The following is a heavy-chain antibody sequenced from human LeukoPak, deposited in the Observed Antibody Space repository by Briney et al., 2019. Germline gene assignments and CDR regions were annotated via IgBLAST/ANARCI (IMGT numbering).Heavy chain of an antibody. J-gene: IGHJ6*03. CDR1: GGSISSSIYY. CDR2: IYYTGST. Sequence: PSETLSLTCTVSGGSISSSIYYWGWVRQPQGKGLEGIGNIYYTGSTYYNPSLKSRVTISVYTSKNQFSLKLTSVTAADTAVYYCARRTVTKIYYYMDVWGKGTTVTVSS. V-gene: IGHV4-39*01. CDR3: ARRTVTKIYYYMDV. D-gene: IGHD4-17*01.